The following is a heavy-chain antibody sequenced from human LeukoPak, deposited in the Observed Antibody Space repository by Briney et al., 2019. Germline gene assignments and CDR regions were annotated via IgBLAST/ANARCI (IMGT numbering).Heavy chain of an antibody. V-gene: IGHV3-23*01. CDR2: ISDSGGST. CDR1: GFAFNNYA. J-gene: IGHJ2*01. D-gene: IGHD6-13*01. Sequence: GGSLRLSCAASGFAFNNYAMSWVRQAPGKGLEWVSGISDSGGSTHYADSVKGRFTISRGNSKNTLYLQMNSLRAEDTAVYYCAKGGSKGPLRGSSWKIVWYFDLWGRGTLVTVSS. CDR3: AKGGSKGPLRGSSWKIVWYFDL.